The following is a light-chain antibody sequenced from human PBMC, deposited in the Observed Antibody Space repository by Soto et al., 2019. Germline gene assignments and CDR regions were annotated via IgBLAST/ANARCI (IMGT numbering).Light chain of an antibody. Sequence: EIVLTQSPGTLSLSPGERATLSCRASQSVSSSYLAWYQQKPGQAPRLLIYGASSRATGIPDRFSGSGSGTEFTPTISSLQSEDFATYYCLQHNKWPLLSFGGGTKVDIK. V-gene: IGKV3-20*01. CDR2: GAS. CDR3: LQHNKWPLLS. J-gene: IGKJ4*01. CDR1: QSVSSSY.